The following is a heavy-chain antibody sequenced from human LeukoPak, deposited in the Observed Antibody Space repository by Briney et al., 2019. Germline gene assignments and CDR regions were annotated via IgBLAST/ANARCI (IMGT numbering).Heavy chain of an antibody. V-gene: IGHV3-23*01. CDR3: AKQLGYCSDGSCYFPY. Sequence: GGSLRLSCAASGLTFRSSAMSWVRQAPGKGLEWVSAISNNGGYTYYADSVQGRFTISRDNSKSTLCLQMNSLRAEDTAVYYCAKQLGYCSDGSCYFPYWGQGSLVTVSS. J-gene: IGHJ4*02. CDR2: ISNNGGYT. CDR1: GLTFRSSA. D-gene: IGHD2-15*01.